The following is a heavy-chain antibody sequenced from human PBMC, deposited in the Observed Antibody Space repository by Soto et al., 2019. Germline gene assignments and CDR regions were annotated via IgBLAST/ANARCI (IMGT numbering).Heavy chain of an antibody. Sequence: GGSLRLSCAASGSIFSNYATSWVRQAPGKGLEWVSTISGSGDVSRYAASVKDRFTISRDNSKNNMYLHMNSLRAEDTAMYYCATFITVTNTDSWGQGTLVTVSS. CDR3: ATFITVTNTDS. CDR2: ISGSGDVS. CDR1: GSIFSNYA. V-gene: IGHV3-23*01. D-gene: IGHD4-4*01. J-gene: IGHJ4*02.